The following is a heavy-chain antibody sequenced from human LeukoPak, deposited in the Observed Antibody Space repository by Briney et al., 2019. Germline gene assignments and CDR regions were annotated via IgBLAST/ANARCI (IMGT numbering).Heavy chain of an antibody. CDR1: GYSFATYW. V-gene: IGHV5-51*01. CDR3: AKTTVTNDAFDI. Sequence: GESLKISCEVSGYSFATYWIGWVRQMPGKGLEWMGIIYPGDSDTRYSPSFQGQVTISADKSFSIAYLQWSSPKASDTAMYYCAKTTVTNDAFDIWGQGTMVTVSS. D-gene: IGHD4-17*01. CDR2: IYPGDSDT. J-gene: IGHJ3*02.